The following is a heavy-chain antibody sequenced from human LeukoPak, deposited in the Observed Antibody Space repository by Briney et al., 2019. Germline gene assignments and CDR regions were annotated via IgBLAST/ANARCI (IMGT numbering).Heavy chain of an antibody. J-gene: IGHJ4*02. D-gene: IGHD2-15*01. CDR1: GGTFSSYV. V-gene: IGHV1-69*13. Sequence: SLKVSCKASGGTFSSYVISWVRQAPGQALEWMGGIIPIFGTANYAQKFQGRVTITAGDSTSTAYMELSSLRSEDTAVYYCARDRRGYCSGGSCYLFDYWGQGTLVTVSS. CDR2: IIPIFGTA. CDR3: ARDRRGYCSGGSCYLFDY.